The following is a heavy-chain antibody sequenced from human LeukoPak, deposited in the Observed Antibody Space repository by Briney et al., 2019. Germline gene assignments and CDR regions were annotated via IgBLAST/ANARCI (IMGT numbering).Heavy chain of an antibody. V-gene: IGHV4-59*08. CDR3: ARLVAGTGEYNFDY. Sequence: SETLSFTCAVSGGPISNYYWSWIRQPPGQALEWIGYIYYSGSTNYNPSLKSRVTISVDTSKNQFSLKLSSVTAADTAVYYCARLVAGTGEYNFDYWGQGTLVTVSS. CDR2: IYYSGST. J-gene: IGHJ4*02. D-gene: IGHD6-19*01. CDR1: GGPISNYY.